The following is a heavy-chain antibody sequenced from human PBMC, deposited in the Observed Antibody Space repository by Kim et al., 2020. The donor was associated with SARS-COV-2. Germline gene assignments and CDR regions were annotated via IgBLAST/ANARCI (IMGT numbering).Heavy chain of an antibody. V-gene: IGHV3-30*01. CDR3: ARGRYSSGWYDY. D-gene: IGHD6-19*01. J-gene: IGHJ4*02. Sequence: YYADSVKGRFTISRDNSKNTLYLQMNSLRAEDTAVYYCARGRYSSGWYDYWGQGTLVTVSS.